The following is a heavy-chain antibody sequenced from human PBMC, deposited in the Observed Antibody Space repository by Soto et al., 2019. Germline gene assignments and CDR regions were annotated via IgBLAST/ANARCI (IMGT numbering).Heavy chain of an antibody. CDR3: ARSGYGRVVSYFDY. J-gene: IGHJ4*02. Sequence: QVQLQQWGAGLLKPSETLSLTGAVYGGSFSGYYWSWIRQPPGKGLEWIGEINHSGRTNYNPSLKSRLAISVDTSKNQFSLKLSSVTAADTAVYYCARSGYGRVVSYFDYWGQGTLVTVSS. CDR1: GGSFSGYY. CDR2: INHSGRT. D-gene: IGHD3-22*01. V-gene: IGHV4-34*01.